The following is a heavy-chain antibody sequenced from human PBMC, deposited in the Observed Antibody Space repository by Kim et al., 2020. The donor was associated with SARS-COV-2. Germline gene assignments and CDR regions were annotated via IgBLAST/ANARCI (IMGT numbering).Heavy chain of an antibody. V-gene: IGHV5-10-1*01. J-gene: IGHJ3*02. Sequence: GEALKISCKGSGYSFTSYWISWVRQMPGKGLEWMGRIDPSDSYTNYSPSFQGHVTISADKSISTAYLQRSSLKASDTAMYYCARHRGSSIAAADAFDIWGQGTMVTVSS. CDR3: ARHRGSSIAAADAFDI. CDR2: IDPSDSYT. D-gene: IGHD6-13*01. CDR1: GYSFTSYW.